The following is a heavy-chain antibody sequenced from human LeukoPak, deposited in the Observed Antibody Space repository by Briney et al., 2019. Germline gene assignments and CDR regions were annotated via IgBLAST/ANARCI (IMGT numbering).Heavy chain of an antibody. D-gene: IGHD6-13*01. Sequence: PGGSLRLSCAPSGFTFSSHAMSWVRQARGKGLECVSAISGSGGSTYYAASVKGRLTISRDNSKNTLYLQMNSLRAEDTAVYYCAKDSSSRWRKGSYFDYWGQGTLVTVSS. V-gene: IGHV3-23*01. CDR3: AKDSSSRWRKGSYFDY. J-gene: IGHJ4*02. CDR2: ISGSGGST. CDR1: GFTFSSHA.